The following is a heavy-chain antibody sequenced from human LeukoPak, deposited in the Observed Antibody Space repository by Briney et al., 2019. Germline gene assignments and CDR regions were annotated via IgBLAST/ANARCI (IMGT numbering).Heavy chain of an antibody. V-gene: IGHV3-7*01. Sequence: GGSLRLSCAASGFTFSSYGMNWVRQAPGKGLEWVANIKQDGSEKYYVDSVKGRFTISRDNAKNSLYLQMNSLRAEDTAVYYCARDVQPFDYWGQGTLVTVSS. J-gene: IGHJ4*02. CDR3: ARDVQPFDY. CDR2: IKQDGSEK. CDR1: GFTFSSYG. D-gene: IGHD1-1*01.